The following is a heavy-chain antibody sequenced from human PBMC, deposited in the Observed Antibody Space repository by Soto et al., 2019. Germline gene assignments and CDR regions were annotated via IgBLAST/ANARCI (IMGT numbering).Heavy chain of an antibody. J-gene: IGHJ6*02. CDR2: IYYSGST. CDR1: GGSISSGGYY. D-gene: IGHD2-21*02. Sequence: QVQLQESGPGLVKPSQTLSLTCTVSGGSISSGGYYWSWIRQHPGKGLEWIGYIYYSGSTYYNPSLKSRVTISVDTSKNQFSLKLSSVTAADTAVYYCARGMIGVVTAMYYGMDVWGRGTTVTVSS. CDR3: ARGMIGVVTAMYYGMDV. V-gene: IGHV4-31*03.